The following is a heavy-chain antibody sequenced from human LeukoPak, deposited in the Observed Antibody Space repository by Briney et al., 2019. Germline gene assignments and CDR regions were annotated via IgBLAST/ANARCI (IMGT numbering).Heavy chain of an antibody. CDR1: GYSFTSCW. V-gene: IGHV5-51*01. CDR3: ASALGVDAFDI. Sequence: AESLKISCKGSGYSFTSCWIGWVRQMPGKGLEWMGIIYPGDSYTRYSPSFQGQVTISADKSISTAYPQWSSLKASDTAMYYCASALGVDAFDIWGQGTMVTVSS. D-gene: IGHD3-16*01. CDR2: IYPGDSYT. J-gene: IGHJ3*02.